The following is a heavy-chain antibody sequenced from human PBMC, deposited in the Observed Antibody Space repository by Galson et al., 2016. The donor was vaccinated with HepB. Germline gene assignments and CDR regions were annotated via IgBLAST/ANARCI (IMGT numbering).Heavy chain of an antibody. CDR2: IYWHDDK. CDR3: AYMSSGRNTGWFDP. Sequence: PALVKPTQTLALTCAFSGFSLSESGVAVGWFRQSPGKALEWLALIYWHDDKRYSPSVNNRLTITKDTSKGHVVFTMTNMDPADTGTYYCAYMSSGRNTGWFDPWGQGILVTVSS. CDR1: GFSLSESGVA. V-gene: IGHV2-5*01. J-gene: IGHJ5*02. D-gene: IGHD3-3*01.